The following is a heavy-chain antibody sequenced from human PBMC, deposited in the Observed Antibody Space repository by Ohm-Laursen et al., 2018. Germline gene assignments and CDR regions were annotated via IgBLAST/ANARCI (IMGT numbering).Heavy chain of an antibody. Sequence: SETLSLTCPVSGYSISSGYYWGWIRQPPGKGLEWIGTIYHSGSTSYNPSLKSRVTISVDTSKNQFSLKLSSVTAADTAVYYCARVRVSGTRWFDPWGQGTLVTVSS. CDR2: IYHSGST. CDR1: GYSISSGYY. CDR3: ARVRVSGTRWFDP. V-gene: IGHV4-38-2*02. J-gene: IGHJ5*02. D-gene: IGHD6-19*01.